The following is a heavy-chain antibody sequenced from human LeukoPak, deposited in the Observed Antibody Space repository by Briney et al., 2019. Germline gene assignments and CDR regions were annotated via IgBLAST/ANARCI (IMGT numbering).Heavy chain of an antibody. Sequence: PGGSLRLSCAASGFTFSSYDMHWVRQAPGKGLEWVSTISTAGDTYYPGSVKGRFTISRENAKNSLYLQMNSLRAGDSAVYYCARGRYCSSASCYTARSYYYGMDVWGQGTTVTVS. CDR1: GFTFSSYD. D-gene: IGHD2-2*02. V-gene: IGHV3-13*01. CDR3: ARGRYCSSASCYTARSYYYGMDV. J-gene: IGHJ6*02. CDR2: ISTAGDT.